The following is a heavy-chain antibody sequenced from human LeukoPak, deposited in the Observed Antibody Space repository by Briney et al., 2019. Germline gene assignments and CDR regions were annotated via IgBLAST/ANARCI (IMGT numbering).Heavy chain of an antibody. D-gene: IGHD3-16*01. J-gene: IGHJ1*01. Sequence: GASVKVSCKASGGTFSSYAISWVRQAPGQGLEWMGRIIPILGIANYAQKFQGRVTITADKSTSTAYMELSSLRSEDTAVYYCARPLVEGASGGDFQHWGQGTLVTVSS. CDR1: GGTFSSYA. V-gene: IGHV1-69*04. CDR3: ARPLVEGASGGDFQH. CDR2: IIPILGIA.